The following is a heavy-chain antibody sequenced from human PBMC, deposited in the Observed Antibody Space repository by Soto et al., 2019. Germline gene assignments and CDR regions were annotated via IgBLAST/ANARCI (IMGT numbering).Heavy chain of an antibody. V-gene: IGHV4-61*03. Sequence: QVPLQESGPGLVKPSETLSLTCNVSGGFVGSGNYHWSWIRQSPGKGLEWIGDIFDGGATNYNPSLKNRVTISADTSKKRSSLILTSVTAADTAVYYCARESYGDFVYWGQGTLVIVS. J-gene: IGHJ4*02. CDR1: GGFVGSGNYH. D-gene: IGHD4-17*01. CDR2: IFDGGAT. CDR3: ARESYGDFVY.